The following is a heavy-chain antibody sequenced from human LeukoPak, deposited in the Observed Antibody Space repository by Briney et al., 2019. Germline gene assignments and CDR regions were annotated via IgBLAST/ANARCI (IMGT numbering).Heavy chain of an antibody. CDR3: ARGGNYYGMDV. J-gene: IGHJ6*02. CDR2: IYYSGST. V-gene: IGHV4-30-4*01. Sequence: SQTLSLTCTVSGGSISSGDYYWSWIRQPPGKGLEWIGYIYYSGSTYYNPSLKSRVTISVDTSKNQFSLKLSSVTAADTTVYYCARGGNYYGMDVWGQGTTVTVSS. CDR1: GGSISSGDYY.